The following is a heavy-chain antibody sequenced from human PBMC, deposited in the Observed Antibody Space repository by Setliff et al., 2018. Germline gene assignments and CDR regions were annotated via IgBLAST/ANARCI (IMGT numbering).Heavy chain of an antibody. CDR1: GASINNHF. CDR2: LSHSGSS. CDR3: AKVITVFGVVIMENWFDP. J-gene: IGHJ5*02. V-gene: IGHV4-59*11. Sequence: PSETLSLTCTVSGASINNHFWSWIRQPPGKGLEWIGYLSHSGSSNYNPSLKSRVTMLVDTSKNQFSLKLSSVTAADTAVYYCAKVITVFGVVIMENWFDPWGQGTLVTVS. D-gene: IGHD3-3*01.